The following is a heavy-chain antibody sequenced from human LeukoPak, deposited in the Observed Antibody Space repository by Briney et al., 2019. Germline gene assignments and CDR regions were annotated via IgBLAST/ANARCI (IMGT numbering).Heavy chain of an antibody. D-gene: IGHD6-13*01. CDR1: GGSISSYY. CDR3: ARDPGYSSSWYRGPYYYGMDV. CDR2: IYYSGST. J-gene: IGHJ6*02. V-gene: IGHV4-59*01. Sequence: SETLSLTCTVSGGSISSYYWSWIRQPPGKGLEWIGYIYYSGSTNYNPSLKSRVTISVDTSKNQFSLKLSSVTAADTAVYYCARDPGYSSSWYRGPYYYGMDVWGQGTTVTVSS.